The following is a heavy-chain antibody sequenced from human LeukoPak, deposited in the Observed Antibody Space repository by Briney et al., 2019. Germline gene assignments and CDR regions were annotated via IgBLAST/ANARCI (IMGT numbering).Heavy chain of an antibody. J-gene: IGHJ4*02. CDR1: GFTFTSFT. V-gene: IGHV3-21*01. Sequence: GGSLRLSCAASGFTFTSFTINWVRQAPGKGLEWVSSISSVSDYIYYADSVRGRFTISRDNAKNSLYLQMNSLRAEDTAVYYCARSGYSGYGCFDYWGQGALVILSS. CDR2: ISSVSDYI. CDR3: ARSGYSGYGCFDY. D-gene: IGHD5-12*01.